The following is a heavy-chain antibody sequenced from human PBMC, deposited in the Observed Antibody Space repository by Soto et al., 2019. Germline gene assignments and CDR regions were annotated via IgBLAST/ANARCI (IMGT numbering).Heavy chain of an antibody. J-gene: IGHJ4*02. CDR3: ARVRALGYSSGWYSFGY. CDR1: GYTFTSYG. D-gene: IGHD6-19*01. V-gene: IGHV1-18*01. CDR2: ISAYNGNT. Sequence: VASVKVSCKASGYTFTSYGISWVRQAPGQGLEWMGWISAYNGNTNYAQKLQGRVTMTTDTSTSTAYMELRSLRSDDTAVYYCARVRALGYSSGWYSFGYWGQGTLVTVSS.